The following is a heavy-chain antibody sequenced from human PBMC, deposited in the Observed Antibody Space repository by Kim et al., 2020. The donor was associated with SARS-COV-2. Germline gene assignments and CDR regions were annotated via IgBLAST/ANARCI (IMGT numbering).Heavy chain of an antibody. CDR3: ARARGAFWNRIMKYYYGMDV. CDR1: GGSFSGYY. J-gene: IGHJ6*02. D-gene: IGHD3-16*01. CDR2: INHSGST. Sequence: SETLSLTCAVYGGSFSGYYWSWIRQPPGKGLEWIGEINHSGSTNYNPSLKSRVTISVDTSKNQFSLKLSSVTAADTAVYYCARARGAFWNRIMKYYYGMDVWGQGTTVTVSS. V-gene: IGHV4-34*01.